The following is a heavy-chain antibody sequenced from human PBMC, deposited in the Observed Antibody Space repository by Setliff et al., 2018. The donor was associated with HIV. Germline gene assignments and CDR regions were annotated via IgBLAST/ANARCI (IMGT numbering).Heavy chain of an antibody. Sequence: ASVKVSCNASGYTFSSYDINWVRQATGQGLEWMGWMNPNSGNTGYAQKFQGRVTMTRDTSISTAYMELNNLKFEDTAVYYCARARRDSYDRGRRNHYYIDVWGKGTTVTVSS. V-gene: IGHV1-8*02. CDR3: ARARRDSYDRGRRNHYYIDV. CDR1: GYTFSSYD. D-gene: IGHD3-22*01. CDR2: MNPNSGNT. J-gene: IGHJ6*03.